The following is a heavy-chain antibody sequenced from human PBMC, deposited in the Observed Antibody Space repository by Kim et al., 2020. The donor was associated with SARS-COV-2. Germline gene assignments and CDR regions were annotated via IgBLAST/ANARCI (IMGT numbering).Heavy chain of an antibody. J-gene: IGHJ4*02. CDR2: ISGSGGST. Sequence: GGSLRLSCAASGFTFSSYAMSWVRQAPGKGLEWVSAISGSGGSTYYADSVKGRFTISRDNSKNTLYLQMNSLRAEDTAVYYCAKDRSVRGVIIGYFDYWGQGTLVTVSS. V-gene: IGHV3-23*01. D-gene: IGHD3-10*01. CDR1: GFTFSSYA. CDR3: AKDRSVRGVIIGYFDY.